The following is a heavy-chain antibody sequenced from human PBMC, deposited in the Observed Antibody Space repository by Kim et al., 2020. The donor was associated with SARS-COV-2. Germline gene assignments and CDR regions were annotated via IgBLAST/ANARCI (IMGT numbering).Heavy chain of an antibody. Sequence: NAATVKGRFTISRNNSKNTLYLQMNNLRAEDTAVYYCATRGGSVWYFDYWGQGTLVTVSS. V-gene: IGHV3-23*01. CDR3: ATRGGSVWYFDY. J-gene: IGHJ4*02. D-gene: IGHD6-19*01.